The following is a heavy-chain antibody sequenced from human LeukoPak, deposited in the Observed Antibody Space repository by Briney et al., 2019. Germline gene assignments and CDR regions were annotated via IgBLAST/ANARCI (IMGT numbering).Heavy chain of an antibody. D-gene: IGHD6-13*01. CDR2: ICNSGST. Sequence: SETLSLTCTVSGGSISSYYWSWIRQPPGKGLEGIGYICNSGSTNYNPSLKSRVTISVDTSKNQVSLKLSSVTAADTAVYYCARFQSSSSWDYYYGLDVWGQGTTVTVSS. CDR1: GGSISSYY. V-gene: IGHV4-59*01. CDR3: ARFQSSSSWDYYYGLDV. J-gene: IGHJ6*02.